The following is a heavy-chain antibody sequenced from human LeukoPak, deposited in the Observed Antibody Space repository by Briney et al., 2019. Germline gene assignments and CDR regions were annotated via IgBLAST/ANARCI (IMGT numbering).Heavy chain of an antibody. CDR3: ARVRSGYSHYTRINWFDP. CDR2: ISSSGSTI. V-gene: IGHV3-11*01. D-gene: IGHD6-13*01. CDR1: GFTFSDYY. Sequence: GGSLRLSCAASGFTFSDYYMSWIRQAPGKGLEGVSYISSSGSTIYYADSVTGRFTISRDNAKNSLYLQMKSLRAEDTAVYYCARVRSGYSHYTRINWFDPWGQGTLVTVSS. J-gene: IGHJ5*02.